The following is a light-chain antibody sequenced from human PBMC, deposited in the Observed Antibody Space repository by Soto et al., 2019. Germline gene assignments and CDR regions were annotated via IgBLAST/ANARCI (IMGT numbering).Light chain of an antibody. CDR3: TSYTPSSTAV. CDR1: SSDVGGNKY. J-gene: IGLJ1*01. V-gene: IGLV2-14*01. Sequence: ALTQPASLSGSPGQSITISCTGTSSDVGGNKYVSWYQQYPGKAPKLMIFEVSKRPSGVSNRFSGSKSGKTASLTISGLQTADEADYYCTSYTPSSTAVFGNGTKVTVL. CDR2: EVS.